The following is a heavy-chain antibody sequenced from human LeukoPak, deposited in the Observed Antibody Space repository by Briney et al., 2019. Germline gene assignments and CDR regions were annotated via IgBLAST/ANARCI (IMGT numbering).Heavy chain of an antibody. CDR3: ARNIEMATITPGY. CDR2: ISRISTHI. V-gene: IGHV3-21*01. Sequence: PGGSLRLSCVASGFTFSSYSMNWVRHAPRKGLDWDSSISRISTHIYYANSVKGRFTISRDHAKNSLYLQMNSLRAEDTAVYYCARNIEMATITPGYWGQGTLVTVSS. D-gene: IGHD5-24*01. J-gene: IGHJ4*02. CDR1: GFTFSSYS.